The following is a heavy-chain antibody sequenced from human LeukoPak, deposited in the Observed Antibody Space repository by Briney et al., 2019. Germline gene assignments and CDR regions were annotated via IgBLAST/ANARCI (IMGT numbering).Heavy chain of an antibody. J-gene: IGHJ4*02. CDR2: ISYDGSNK. CDR1: GFTFSSYA. Sequence: GGSLRLSCAASGFTFSSYAMHWVRQAPGKGLEWVAVISYDGSNKYYADSVKGRFTISRDNSKNTLYLQMNSLRAEDTAVYYCASLTRRGYSSSSDQREDILDYWGQGTLVTVSS. D-gene: IGHD6-6*01. CDR3: ASLTRRGYSSSSDQREDILDY. V-gene: IGHV3-30-3*01.